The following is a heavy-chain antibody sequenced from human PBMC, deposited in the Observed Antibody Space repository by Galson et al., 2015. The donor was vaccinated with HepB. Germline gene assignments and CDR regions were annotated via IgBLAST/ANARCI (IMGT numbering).Heavy chain of an antibody. CDR1: GFTFSSYW. CDR2: IYYSGNT. Sequence: LSCAASGFTFSSYWMSWVRQPPGKGLEWIGYIYYSGNTNYNPSLKSRVTISLDRSKNKFSLKLSSVTAADTAVYYCASSLVVPAGIEYYYYAMDVWGQGTTVTVSS. J-gene: IGHJ6*02. V-gene: IGHV4-59*08. CDR3: ASSLVVPAGIEYYYYAMDV. D-gene: IGHD2-2*01.